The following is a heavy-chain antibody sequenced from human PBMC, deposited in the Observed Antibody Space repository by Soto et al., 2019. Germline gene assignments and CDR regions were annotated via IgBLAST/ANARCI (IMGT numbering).Heavy chain of an antibody. D-gene: IGHD2-15*01. CDR1: GTSISSTFW. V-gene: IGHV4-4*02. J-gene: IGHJ5*02. CDR2: IYHSGST. CDR3: ATLPPRIVVVKTEIPT. Sequence: PSETLSLTCTVSGTSISSTFWWTWVRQPPGKGLEWIGEIYHSGSTKYNPSLKSRVTISVDKSNNQFSLELMAVTAADTAVYYCATLPPRIVVVKTEIPTWGQGTLVTVSS.